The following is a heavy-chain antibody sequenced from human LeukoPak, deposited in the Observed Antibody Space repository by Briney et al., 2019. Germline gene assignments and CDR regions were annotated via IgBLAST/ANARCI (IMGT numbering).Heavy chain of an antibody. Sequence: SETLSLTCTVSGGSLSSYYWSWIRQPPAKGLEWVGYIYYSGSTNYNPPLKSRVTISVDTSKNQFSLKLSSVTAADTAVYYCAAVEMATSPFDYWGQGTLVTVSS. V-gene: IGHV4-59*01. CDR1: GGSLSSYY. CDR3: AAVEMATSPFDY. CDR2: IYYSGST. J-gene: IGHJ4*02. D-gene: IGHD5-24*01.